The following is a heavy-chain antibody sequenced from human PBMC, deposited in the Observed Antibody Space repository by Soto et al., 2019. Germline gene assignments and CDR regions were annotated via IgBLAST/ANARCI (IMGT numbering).Heavy chain of an antibody. CDR3: ARDEYYYDSSGPYNWFDP. Sequence: PGGSLRLSCAASGFTFSSYSMNWVRQAPGKGLEWVSYISSSSSTIYYADSVKGRFTISRDNAKNSLYLQMNSLRDEDTAVYYCARDEYYYDSSGPYNWFDPWGQGTLVTVSS. CDR2: ISSSSSTI. V-gene: IGHV3-48*02. D-gene: IGHD3-22*01. J-gene: IGHJ5*02. CDR1: GFTFSSYS.